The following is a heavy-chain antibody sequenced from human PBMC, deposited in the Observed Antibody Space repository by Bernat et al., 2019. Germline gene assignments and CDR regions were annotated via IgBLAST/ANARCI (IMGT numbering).Heavy chain of an antibody. CDR2: ISTSSSV. Sequence: EVQLVESGGGLVQPGGSLRLSCAASGFTFSSYSINWVRQAPGKGLEWVSYISTSSSVDYADSVKGRFTISRDNGKNSLYLQMNSLRDEDTAVYYCARARGYNYGYSEYWGQGTLVTVSS. CDR3: ARARGYNYGYSEY. CDR1: GFTFSSYS. J-gene: IGHJ4*02. D-gene: IGHD5-18*01. V-gene: IGHV3-48*02.